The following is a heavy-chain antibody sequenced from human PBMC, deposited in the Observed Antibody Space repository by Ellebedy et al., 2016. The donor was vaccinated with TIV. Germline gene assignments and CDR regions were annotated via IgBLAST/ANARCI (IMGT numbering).Heavy chain of an antibody. J-gene: IGHJ5*02. CDR3: ARVGIAAAGNYWFDP. CDR2: INPNSGGT. D-gene: IGHD6-13*01. CDR1: GYTFTGYY. Sequence: ASVKVSCKASGYTFTGYYMHWVRQAPGQGLEWMGWINPNSGGTNYAQKFQGWVTMTRDTSISTAYMELSRLRSDDTAVYYCARVGIAAAGNYWFDPWGQGTLVTVSS. V-gene: IGHV1-2*04.